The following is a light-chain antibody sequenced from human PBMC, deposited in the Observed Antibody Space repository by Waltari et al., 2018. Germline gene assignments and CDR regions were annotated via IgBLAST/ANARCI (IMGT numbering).Light chain of an antibody. Sequence: DIQMTQSPSSLSASVGDRVTITCRASQGISNYLAWYQQKPGKVPKLLIYAASTLQSGLPARFSGSGSGTDFTLTISSLQPEDVATYYCQKYNSALWTFGQGTKVEIK. CDR1: QGISNY. CDR3: QKYNSALWT. CDR2: AAS. J-gene: IGKJ1*01. V-gene: IGKV1-27*01.